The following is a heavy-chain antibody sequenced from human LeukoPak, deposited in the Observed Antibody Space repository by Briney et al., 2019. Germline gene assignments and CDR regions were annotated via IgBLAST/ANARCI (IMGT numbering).Heavy chain of an antibody. Sequence: ASVKVSCKASGYTFSGYYIHWVRQAPGQGLEWMGWINPNSGGTNYAQKFQGRVTMTRDTSISTAYMELSRLRSDDTAVYYCARATAITMLRDYWGQGTLVTVSS. J-gene: IGHJ4*02. CDR2: INPNSGGT. V-gene: IGHV1-2*02. CDR1: GYTFSGYY. D-gene: IGHD3-10*01. CDR3: ARATAITMLRDY.